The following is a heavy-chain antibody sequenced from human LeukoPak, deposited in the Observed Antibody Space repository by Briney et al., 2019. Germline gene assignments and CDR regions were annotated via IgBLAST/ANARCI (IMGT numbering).Heavy chain of an antibody. CDR2: FSSGGSA. Sequence: PSETLSLTCIVPGGSISSSSYYWARIRQSPGKGLEWIGTFSSGGSAYYNPSLTSRVSISKDTSDNQFSLRLYSVTAADTAVNYCARKQTGTMYDVWGQGTQVTVSS. CDR1: GGSISSSSYY. V-gene: IGHV4-39*07. J-gene: IGHJ4*02. D-gene: IGHD1-7*01. CDR3: ARKQTGTMYDV.